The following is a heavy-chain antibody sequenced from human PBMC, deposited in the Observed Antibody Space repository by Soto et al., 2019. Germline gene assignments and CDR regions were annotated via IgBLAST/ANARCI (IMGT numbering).Heavy chain of an antibody. J-gene: IGHJ4*02. CDR1: GFTFSNAW. Sequence: EVQLVESGGGLVKPGGSLRLSCAASGFTFSNAWMNWVRQAPGKGLEWVGRIKSKTDGGTTDYAAPVKGRFTISRDDSKNTLYLQMNSLKTDDTAVYYCTKDYPFGDSSGYFPPYWGQGTLVTVSS. CDR3: TKDYPFGDSSGYFPPY. V-gene: IGHV3-15*07. D-gene: IGHD3-22*01. CDR2: IKSKTDGGTT.